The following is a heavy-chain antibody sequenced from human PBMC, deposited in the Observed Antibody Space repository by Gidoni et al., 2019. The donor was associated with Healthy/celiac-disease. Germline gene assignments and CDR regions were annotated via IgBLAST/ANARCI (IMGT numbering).Heavy chain of an antibody. CDR1: GFTFSSYA. CDR3: AREGGYKNGGFDY. D-gene: IGHD1-26*01. J-gene: IGHJ4*02. V-gene: IGHV3-30-3*01. CDR2: ISYDGSNK. Sequence: QVQLVESGGGVVQPVRSLRLSCAASGFTFSSYAMHRVRQGPGKGLEWVAVISYDGSNKYYADSVKGRFTISRDNSKNTLYLQMNSLRAEDTAVYYCAREGGYKNGGFDYWGQGTLVTVSS.